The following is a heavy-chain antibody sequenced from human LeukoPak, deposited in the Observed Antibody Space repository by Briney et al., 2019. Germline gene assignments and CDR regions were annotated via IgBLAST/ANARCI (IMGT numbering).Heavy chain of an antibody. Sequence: SQTLSLTCTVSGGSICSGGYYWSWIRQPPGKGLEWIGYIYHSGSTYYNPSLKSRVTISVDRSKNQFSLKLSSVTAADTAVYYCARWWSGYQLSDYWGQGTLVTVSS. D-gene: IGHD3-3*01. CDR3: ARWWSGYQLSDY. CDR1: GGSICSGGYY. CDR2: IYHSGST. V-gene: IGHV4-30-2*01. J-gene: IGHJ4*02.